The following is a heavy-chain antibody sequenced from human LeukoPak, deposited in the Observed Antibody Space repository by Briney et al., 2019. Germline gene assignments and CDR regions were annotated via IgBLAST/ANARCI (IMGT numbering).Heavy chain of an antibody. CDR3: ARGDIVVVPAAMLYDFWSGYSY. J-gene: IGHJ4*02. Sequence: ASVKVSCKASGYTFTGYYMHWVRQAPGQGPEWMGRINPNSGGTNYAQKFQGRVTMTRDTSISTAYMELSRLRSDDTAVYYCARGDIVVVPAAMLYDFWSGYSYWGQGTLVTVSS. V-gene: IGHV1-2*06. CDR2: INPNSGGT. CDR1: GYTFTGYY. D-gene: IGHD2-2*01.